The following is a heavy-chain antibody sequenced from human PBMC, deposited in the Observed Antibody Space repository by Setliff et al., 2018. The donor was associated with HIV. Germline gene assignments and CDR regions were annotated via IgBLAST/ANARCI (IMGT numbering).Heavy chain of an antibody. D-gene: IGHD6-13*01. V-gene: IGHV3-30*18. J-gene: IGHJ4*02. CDR1: GFTFRSYG. Sequence: RLSCAASGFTFRSYGMHWVRQAPGKGLEWVAVISYDGSNKYYADSVKGRFTISRDNSKNTLYLQMNSLRAEDTAVYYCAKEKGIAAAGRRYYFDYWGQGTLVTVSS. CDR3: AKEKGIAAAGRRYYFDY. CDR2: ISYDGSNK.